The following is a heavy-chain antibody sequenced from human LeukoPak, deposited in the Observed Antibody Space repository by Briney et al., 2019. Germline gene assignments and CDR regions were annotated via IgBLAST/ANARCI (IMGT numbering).Heavy chain of an antibody. Sequence: ASVKVSCKASGYTFTSYGISWVRQAPGQGLEWMGWISAYNGNTNYAQKLRGRVTMTTDTSTSTAYMELRSLRSDDTAVYYCAGTRGLDYYYGMDVWGQGTTVTVSS. D-gene: IGHD3-10*01. CDR3: AGTRGLDYYYGMDV. CDR1: GYTFTSYG. J-gene: IGHJ6*02. CDR2: ISAYNGNT. V-gene: IGHV1-18*01.